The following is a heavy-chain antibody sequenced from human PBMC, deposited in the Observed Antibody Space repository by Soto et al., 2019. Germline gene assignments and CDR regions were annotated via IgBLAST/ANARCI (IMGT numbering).Heavy chain of an antibody. CDR1: GGTFSSYA. J-gene: IGHJ6*02. CDR2: IIPIFGTA. CDR3: AREIIAAAGYYYGMDV. Sequence: QVQLVQSGAEVKKPGSSVKVYCKASGGTFSSYAISWVRQAPGQGLEWMGGIIPIFGTANYAQKFQGRVTITADESTSTAYMELSSLRSEDTAVYYCAREIIAAAGYYYGMDVWGQGTTVTVSS. D-gene: IGHD6-13*01. V-gene: IGHV1-69*12.